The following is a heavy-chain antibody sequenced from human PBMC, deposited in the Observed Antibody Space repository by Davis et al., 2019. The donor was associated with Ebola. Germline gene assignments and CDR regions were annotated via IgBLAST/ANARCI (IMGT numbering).Heavy chain of an antibody. CDR3: ARVGGGYSSSSGVYYYYGMDV. CDR2: INHSGST. J-gene: IGHJ6*02. D-gene: IGHD6-6*01. V-gene: IGHV4-61*01. Sequence: SETLSLTCTVSGGSVSSGSYYWSWIRQPPGKGLEWIGEINHSGSTNYNPSLKSRVTISVDTSKNQFSLKLSSVTAADTAVYYCARVGGGYSSSSGVYYYYGMDVWGQGTTVTVSS. CDR1: GGSVSSGSYY.